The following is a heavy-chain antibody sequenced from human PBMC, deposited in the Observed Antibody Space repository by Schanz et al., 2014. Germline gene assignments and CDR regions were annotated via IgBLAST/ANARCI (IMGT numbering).Heavy chain of an antibody. Sequence: EVQLLESGGGLAQPGGSLRLACAASGFNFNTYAMSWVRQAPGKGLEWVSTIYSSGSTYYADSVRGRFTISRDNSKNTLYLLMNSLRAEDTAVYYCAKDLISGWSGFDYWGQGTLVTVSS. J-gene: IGHJ4*02. CDR1: GFNFNTYA. V-gene: IGHV3-23*05. CDR3: AKDLISGWSGFDY. CDR2: IYSSGST. D-gene: IGHD6-19*01.